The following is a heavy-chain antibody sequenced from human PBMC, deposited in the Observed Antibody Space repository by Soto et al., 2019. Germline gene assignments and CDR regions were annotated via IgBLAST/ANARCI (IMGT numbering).Heavy chain of an antibody. V-gene: IGHV3-30*03. CDR1: EVKIGNHG. D-gene: IGHD5-12*01. CDR2: ISYDGSNK. Sequence: HPYGAAEVKIGNHGVRRILQKPGKGLEWVAVISYDGSNKYYADSVKGRFTISRDNSKNTLYLQMNSLRAEDTAVYYCSRPYSGYDWDFDYWGQGTLVSVSS. CDR3: SRPYSGYDWDFDY. J-gene: IGHJ4*02.